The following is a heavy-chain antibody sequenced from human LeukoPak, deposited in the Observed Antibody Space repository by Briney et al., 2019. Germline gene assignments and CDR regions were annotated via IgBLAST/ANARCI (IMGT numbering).Heavy chain of an antibody. Sequence: SETLSLTCTVSGDSISTYYWSWIRQPPGKGLEWIGYISYSGSTNYNPSLKSRVTMSVDTSRNQFSLRLSSVTASDTAVYYCARGDSSSSNWFDPWGQGTLVTVSS. CDR2: ISYSGST. CDR1: GDSISTYY. D-gene: IGHD3-22*01. CDR3: ARGDSSSSNWFDP. V-gene: IGHV4-59*08. J-gene: IGHJ5*02.